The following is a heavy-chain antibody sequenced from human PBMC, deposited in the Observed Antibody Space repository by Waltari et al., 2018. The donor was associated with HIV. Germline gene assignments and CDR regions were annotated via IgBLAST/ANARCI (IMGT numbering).Heavy chain of an antibody. D-gene: IGHD4-4*01. J-gene: IGHJ5*02. CDR3: ARSFSGYSNYFDP. Sequence: QLQLQESGPGLVKSSETLSLTCTVSGGSMTSSSYYWGWIRQPPGKGLEWIGSMSYSGSTYQKSSLRSRLTISVDTSKNQFSLKLTSVTTSVTAVYYCARSFSGYSNYFDPWGQGTLVTVSS. CDR2: MSYSGST. V-gene: IGHV4-39*01. CDR1: GGSMTSSSYY.